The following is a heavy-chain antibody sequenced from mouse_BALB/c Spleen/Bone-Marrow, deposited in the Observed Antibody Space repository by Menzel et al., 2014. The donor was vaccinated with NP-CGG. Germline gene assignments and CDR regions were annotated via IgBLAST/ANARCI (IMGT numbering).Heavy chain of an antibody. Sequence: EVQLVESGGGLVQPGGSRKLSCAASGFTFSSFGMHWVRQAPEKGLEWVAYISSGSSTVYYADKVKGRFTISRDNPKNTLFLQMTSLRSEDTAMYYCARSGSSSGYFDYWGQGTTLTVSS. CDR2: ISSGSSTV. CDR1: GFTFSSFG. CDR3: ARSGSSSGYFDY. D-gene: IGHD1-1*01. J-gene: IGHJ2*01. V-gene: IGHV5-17*02.